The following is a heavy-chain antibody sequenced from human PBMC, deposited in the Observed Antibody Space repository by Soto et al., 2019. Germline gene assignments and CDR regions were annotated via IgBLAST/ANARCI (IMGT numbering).Heavy chain of an antibody. V-gene: IGHV1-69*02. CDR2: IIPILGIA. J-gene: IGHJ4*02. D-gene: IGHD2-15*01. CDR3: ARAGAATLSDY. Sequence: SVKVSCKASGGTFSSYTISWVRQAPGQRLEWMGRIIPILGIANYAQKFQGRVTITADKSTSTAYMELSSLRSEDTAVYYCARAGAATLSDYWGQGTLVTVSS. CDR1: GGTFSSYT.